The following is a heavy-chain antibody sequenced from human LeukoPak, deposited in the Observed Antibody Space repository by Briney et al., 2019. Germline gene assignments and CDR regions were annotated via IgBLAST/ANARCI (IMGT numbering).Heavy chain of an antibody. Sequence: GGSLRLSCAASGFALSSHWMTWVRQVPGRGPEWVANVNRDGSETYYLDSVKGRFTISRDNAKNSLYLQMNSLRVEDTAVYYCATLVATTQFDYWGQGTLVTVSS. CDR3: ATLVATTQFDY. J-gene: IGHJ4*02. CDR1: GFALSSHW. V-gene: IGHV3-7*01. CDR2: VNRDGSET. D-gene: IGHD5-12*01.